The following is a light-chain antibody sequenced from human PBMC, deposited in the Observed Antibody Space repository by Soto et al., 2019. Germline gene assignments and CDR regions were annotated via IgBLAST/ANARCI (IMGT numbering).Light chain of an antibody. CDR1: QSVSNNY. J-gene: IGKJ1*01. CDR3: QQYGSSPRT. V-gene: IGKV3-20*01. CDR2: GAS. Sequence: EIVLTQSPGTLSLSPGERATLSCRASQSVSNNYLAWYQQKPGQAPRLLIYGASTRATGIPDRFSGSGSGTDFTLTISRLESEDFAVYYCQQYGSSPRTFGQGTKVAIK.